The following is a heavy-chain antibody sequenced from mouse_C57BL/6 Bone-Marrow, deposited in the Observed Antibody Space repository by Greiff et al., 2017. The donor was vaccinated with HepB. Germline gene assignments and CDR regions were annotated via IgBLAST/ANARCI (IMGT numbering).Heavy chain of an antibody. CDR1: GYSITSDY. V-gene: IGHV3-8*01. J-gene: IGHJ1*03. CDR3: ARYSFTTPRYFDV. D-gene: IGHD1-1*01. Sequence: VQLQQSGPGLAKPSQTLSLTCSVTGYSITSDYRNWIRKFPGNKLEYMGYISYSGSTYYNPSLKSRISIPRDTSKTQYYLQLNSVTTEDTATYYCARYSFTTPRYFDVWGTGTTVTVSS. CDR2: ISYSGST.